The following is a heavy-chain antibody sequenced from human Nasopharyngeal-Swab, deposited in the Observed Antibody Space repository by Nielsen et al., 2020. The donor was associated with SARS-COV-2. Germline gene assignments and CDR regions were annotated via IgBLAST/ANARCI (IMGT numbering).Heavy chain of an antibody. CDR3: ARVQVPSYDFWSGYPYYYYMDV. CDR2: IYYSGST. J-gene: IGHJ6*03. CDR1: GGSISSYY. D-gene: IGHD3-3*01. Sequence: SETLSLTCTVSGGSISSYYWSWIRQPPGKGLEGIGYIYYSGSTNYNPSLKSRVTISVDTSKNQFSLKLCSVTAADTAVYYCARVQVPSYDFWSGYPYYYYMDVWGKGTTVTVSS. V-gene: IGHV4-59*01.